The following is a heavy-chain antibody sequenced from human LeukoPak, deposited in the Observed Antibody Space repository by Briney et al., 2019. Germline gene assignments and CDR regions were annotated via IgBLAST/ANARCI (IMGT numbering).Heavy chain of an antibody. CDR3: AKVPYFDFWNGFYIDY. CDR2: ITGSGSST. CDR1: GFTFSSYA. J-gene: IGHJ4*02. Sequence: PGGSLRLSCAACGFTFSSYAMSWVRQAPGKGLEWVASITGSGSSTFYADSVKGLFTVSRDNSKNMFYLQLNSLRAEDTAVYYCAKVPYFDFWNGFYIDYWGQGTLVTVSS. V-gene: IGHV3-23*01. D-gene: IGHD3-3*01.